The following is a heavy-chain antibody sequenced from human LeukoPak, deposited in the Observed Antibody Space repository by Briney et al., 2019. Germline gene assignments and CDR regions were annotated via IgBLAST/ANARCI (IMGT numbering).Heavy chain of an antibody. J-gene: IGHJ4*02. V-gene: IGHV3-53*01. CDR1: GFTFSNYA. D-gene: IGHD6-19*01. CDR2: IYSGGST. Sequence: PGGSLRLSCAASGFTFSNYAMSWVRQAPGKGLEWVSVIYSGGSTYYADSVKGRFTISRDNSKNTLYLQMNSLRAEDTAVYYCARGYTGYSSGHVDYWGQGTLVTVSS. CDR3: ARGYTGYSSGHVDY.